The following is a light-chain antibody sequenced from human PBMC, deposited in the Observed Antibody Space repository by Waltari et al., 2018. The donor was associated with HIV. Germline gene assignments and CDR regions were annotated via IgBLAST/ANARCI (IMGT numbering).Light chain of an antibody. Sequence: ENVLMQSQGTLSLSPGERVTLSCRASQSVGSNYLAWYQQKPGQAPRLLIYGAFKRATGIPDRFRGSGSGTDFTLTISTLEPEDFAVYFCQQYGSSPPGTFGQGTKVEVK. V-gene: IGKV3-20*01. J-gene: IGKJ1*01. CDR1: QSVGSNY. CDR2: GAF. CDR3: QQYGSSPPGT.